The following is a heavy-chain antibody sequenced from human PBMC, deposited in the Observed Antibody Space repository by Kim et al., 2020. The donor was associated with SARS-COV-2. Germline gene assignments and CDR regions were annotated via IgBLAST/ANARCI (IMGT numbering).Heavy chain of an antibody. Sequence: SETLSLTCTVSGGSISSSSYYWGWIRQPPGKGLEWIGSIYYSGSTYYNPSLKSRVTISVDTSKNQFSLKLSPVTAADTAVYYCARRPPYYYDSSGYYYDRAAFHIWRGETRVSVSS. D-gene: IGHD3-22*01. CDR1: GGSISSSSYY. J-gene: IGHJ3*02. CDR2: IYYSGST. CDR3: ARRPPYYYDSSGYYYDRAAFHI. V-gene: IGHV4-39*01.